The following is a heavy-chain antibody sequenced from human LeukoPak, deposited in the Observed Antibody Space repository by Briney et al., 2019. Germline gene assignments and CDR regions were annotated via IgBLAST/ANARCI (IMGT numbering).Heavy chain of an antibody. CDR3: AREIRGCSSTGCHGWFDP. CDR1: GYTFTSYG. J-gene: IGHJ5*02. CDR2: ISAYNGNT. Sequence: GASVTVSCTASGYTFTSYGISWVRQAPGQGLEWMGWISAYNGNTNYAQKLQGRVTMTTDTSTSTAYMELRSLRSDDTAVYYCAREIRGCSSTGCHGWFDPWGQGTLVTVSS. V-gene: IGHV1-18*01. D-gene: IGHD2-2*01.